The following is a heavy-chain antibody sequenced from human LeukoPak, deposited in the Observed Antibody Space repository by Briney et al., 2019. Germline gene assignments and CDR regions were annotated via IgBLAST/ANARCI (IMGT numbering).Heavy chain of an antibody. CDR2: IYWSDDN. CDR1: GFSLSTSGMG. J-gene: IGHJ5*02. CDR3: AHRRGYNWFDP. V-gene: IGHV2-5*01. Sequence: ASGPTLVNPTQTLTLTCSFSGFSLSTSGMGLAWIRQPPGKALEWLALIYWSDDNLHSPSLKSRLTIAKDTSKNQVVLTMTNMDPVDTATYYCAHRRGYNWFDPWGQGTLVTVSS.